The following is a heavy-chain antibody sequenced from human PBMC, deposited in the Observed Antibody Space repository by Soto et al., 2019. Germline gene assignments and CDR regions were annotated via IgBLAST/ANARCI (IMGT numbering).Heavy chain of an antibody. V-gene: IGHV3-23*01. CDR1: GFTFSSYA. CDR3: ARTTVERGLRYVDY. D-gene: IGHD3-9*01. Sequence: EVQLLESGGGLVQPGGSLRLSCAASGFTFSSYAMSWVRQAPGKGLEWVSGISGGGGSTYYADSVKGRFTISRDNSKNTLYLQMNSLRAEDTAVYYCARTTVERGLRYVDYWGQGTLVTVSS. CDR2: ISGGGGST. J-gene: IGHJ4*02.